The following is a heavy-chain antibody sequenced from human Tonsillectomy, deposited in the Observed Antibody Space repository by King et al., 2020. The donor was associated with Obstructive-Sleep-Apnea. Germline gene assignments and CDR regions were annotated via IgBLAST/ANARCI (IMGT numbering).Heavy chain of an antibody. CDR3: ARDRNHDYDNSGFRDLDY. Sequence: VQLVESGGGLVKPGGSLRLSCAASGFTFSSYFMNWVRPAPRKGLEWGSSIISSISYIYYADSVKGRFTISRDNAKDSMYLQMNSLRDEDTAVYYCARDRNHDYDNSGFRDLDYWGQGTLVTVSS. CDR2: IISSISYI. D-gene: IGHD3-22*01. V-gene: IGHV3-21*01. J-gene: IGHJ4*02. CDR1: GFTFSSYF.